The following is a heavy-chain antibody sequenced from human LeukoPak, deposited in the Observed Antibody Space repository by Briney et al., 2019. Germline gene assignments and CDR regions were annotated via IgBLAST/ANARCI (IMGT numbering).Heavy chain of an antibody. D-gene: IGHD5-12*01. V-gene: IGHV3-21*01. Sequence: GGSLRLSCAASGFNFNTYHMNWVRQAPGKGLEWVSSISSSSSYIYYADSVKGRFTISRDNAKNSLYLQMNSLRAEDTAVYYCARDFGYSGYSYWGQGTLVTVSS. CDR3: ARDFGYSGYSY. J-gene: IGHJ4*02. CDR1: GFNFNTYH. CDR2: ISSSSSYI.